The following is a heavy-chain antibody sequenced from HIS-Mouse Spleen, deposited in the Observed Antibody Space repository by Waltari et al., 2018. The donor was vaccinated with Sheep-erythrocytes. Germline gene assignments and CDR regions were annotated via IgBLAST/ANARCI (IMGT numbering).Heavy chain of an antibody. Sequence: QVQLVQSGDEGKKPGSSVTVSCTASVGTFSSYAISWVRQAPGQGLEWMGRIIPILGIANYAQKFQGRVTITADKSTSTAYMELSSLRSEDTAVYYCAQTGATTPHFDYWGQGTLVTVSS. V-gene: IGHV1-69*04. CDR1: VGTFSSYA. CDR2: IIPILGIA. J-gene: IGHJ4*02. D-gene: IGHD1-26*01. CDR3: AQTGATTPHFDY.